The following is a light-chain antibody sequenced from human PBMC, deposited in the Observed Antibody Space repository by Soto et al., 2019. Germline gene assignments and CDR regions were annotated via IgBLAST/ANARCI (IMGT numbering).Light chain of an antibody. CDR1: QGISNY. Sequence: DIQMTQSPSSLSASVGDRVTITCRASQGISNYLAWYQQKPGKVPKLLIYVASTLQSGVPSRFSGSGSGTDFTLTISSLQPEDVATYYCQKYNSALTWTFGQGTKVEIK. CDR2: VAS. J-gene: IGKJ1*01. CDR3: QKYNSALTWT. V-gene: IGKV1-27*01.